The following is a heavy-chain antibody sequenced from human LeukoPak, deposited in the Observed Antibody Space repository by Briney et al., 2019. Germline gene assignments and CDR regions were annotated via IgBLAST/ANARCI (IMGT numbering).Heavy chain of an antibody. CDR1: GGSISSGGYS. V-gene: IGHV4-30-2*01. CDR3: ARGPPLPLRFLEWLSDY. J-gene: IGHJ4*02. D-gene: IGHD3-3*01. CDR2: IYHSGST. Sequence: SETLSLTCAVSGGSISSGGYSWSWIRQPPGKGLEWIGYIYHSGSTYYNPSLKSRVTISVDTSKNQFSLKLSSVTAADTAVYYCARGPPLPLRFLEWLSDYWGQGTLVTVSS.